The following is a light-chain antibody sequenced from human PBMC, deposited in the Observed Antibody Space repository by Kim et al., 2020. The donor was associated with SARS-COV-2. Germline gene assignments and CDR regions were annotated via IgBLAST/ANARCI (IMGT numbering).Light chain of an antibody. CDR1: NLGNKY. V-gene: IGLV3-1*01. Sequence: SYELTQPPSVSVSPGQTASISCSGENLGNKYVCWYQQKPGQPPVLVMYEDSKRPSGIPERFSGSNSGNTATLTISGTQAGDEAAYHCQAWGSNINWVFGG. CDR3: QAWGSNINWV. J-gene: IGLJ3*02. CDR2: EDS.